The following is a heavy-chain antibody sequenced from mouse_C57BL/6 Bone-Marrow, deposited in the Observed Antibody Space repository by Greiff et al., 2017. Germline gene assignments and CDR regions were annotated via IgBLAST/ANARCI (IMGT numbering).Heavy chain of an antibody. D-gene: IGHD1-1*01. CDR3: ARETTVVARSYWYVDG. CDR1: GYSITSGYY. V-gene: IGHV3-6*01. Sequence: EVQLQQSGPGLVKPSQSLSLTCSVTGYSITSGYYWNWIRQFPGNKLEGMGYISYDGSNNYNPSLKNQISLTRDTSKNQFYLKLNSVTTEDTATYYCARETTVVARSYWYVDGWGTGTTVTVSS. J-gene: IGHJ1*03. CDR2: ISYDGSN.